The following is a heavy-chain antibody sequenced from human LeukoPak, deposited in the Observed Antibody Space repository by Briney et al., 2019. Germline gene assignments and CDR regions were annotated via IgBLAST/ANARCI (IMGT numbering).Heavy chain of an antibody. Sequence: GRSLRLSCAASGFTFSSYGMHWVRQAPGKGLERVAVISYDGSNRYYADSVKGRFTISRDNSKNTLYLQMNSLRAEDTAVYYCTAGGGTAMVIDYWGQGTLVTVSS. CDR1: GFTFSSYG. V-gene: IGHV3-30*03. D-gene: IGHD5-18*01. J-gene: IGHJ4*02. CDR3: TAGGGTAMVIDY. CDR2: ISYDGSNR.